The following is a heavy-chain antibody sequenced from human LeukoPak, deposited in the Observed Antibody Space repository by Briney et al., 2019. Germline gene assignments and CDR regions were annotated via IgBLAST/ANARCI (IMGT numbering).Heavy chain of an antibody. CDR2: IYYSGST. D-gene: IGHD3-22*01. V-gene: IGHV4-39*07. Sequence: SETLSLTCTVSGGSISSSSYYWGWIRQPPGKGLEWIGSIYYSGSTNYNPSLKSRVTISVDTSKNQFSLKLSSVTAADTAVYYCARGASGYYPSHYWGQGTLVTVSS. CDR1: GGSISSSSYY. J-gene: IGHJ4*02. CDR3: ARGASGYYPSHY.